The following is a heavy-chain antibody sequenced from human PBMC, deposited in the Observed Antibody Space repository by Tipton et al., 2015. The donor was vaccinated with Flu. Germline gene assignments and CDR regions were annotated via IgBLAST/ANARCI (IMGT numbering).Heavy chain of an antibody. CDR2: IYPSGTT. CDR1: SGSIRSSNYF. J-gene: IGHJ4*02. D-gene: IGHD3-10*02. V-gene: IGHV4-39*01. Sequence: TLSLTCTVSSGSIRSSNYFCAWIRQPPGKRLELIGSIYPSGTTYYNPSLKSRVTISVDTPKSQFSLKLRSVTAADTAVYYCARLSYYDVDLKNFYFDHWGQGALVTVSS. CDR3: ARLSYYDVDLKNFYFDH.